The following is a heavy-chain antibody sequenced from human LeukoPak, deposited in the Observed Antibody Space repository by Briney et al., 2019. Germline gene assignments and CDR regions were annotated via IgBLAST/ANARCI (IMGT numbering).Heavy chain of an antibody. J-gene: IGHJ2*01. Sequence: AGGSLRLSCAASGFTFSNYNMNWVRQAPGKGLEWVSYISSSSDTVFYPDSVKGRFTISRDNAKNSLYLQMYSLRDGDTAVYYSARDDTDNSGHFDLWGRGTLVAVSS. CDR3: ARDDTDNSGHFDL. CDR1: GFTFSNYN. V-gene: IGHV3-48*02. CDR2: ISSSSDTV. D-gene: IGHD1-1*01.